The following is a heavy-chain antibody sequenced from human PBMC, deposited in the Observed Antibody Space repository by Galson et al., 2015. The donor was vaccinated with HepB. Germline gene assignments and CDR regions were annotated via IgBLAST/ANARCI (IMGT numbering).Heavy chain of an antibody. CDR2: IYYSGST. Sequence: ETLSLTCTVSGGSISSSSYYWGWIRQPPGKGLEWIGSIYYSGSTYYNPSLKSRVTISVDTSKNQFSLKLSSVTAADTAVYYCARRVVPAENAFDIWGQGTMVTVSS. CDR1: GGSISSSSYY. V-gene: IGHV4-39*01. CDR3: ARRVVPAENAFDI. J-gene: IGHJ3*02. D-gene: IGHD2-2*01.